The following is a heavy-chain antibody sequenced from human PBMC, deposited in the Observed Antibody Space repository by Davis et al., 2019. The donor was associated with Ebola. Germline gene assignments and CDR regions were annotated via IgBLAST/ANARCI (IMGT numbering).Heavy chain of an antibody. CDR1: GGSISSSY. D-gene: IGHD6-19*01. CDR3: ARDSRWLVPGTYYYYGMDV. J-gene: IGHJ6*02. Sequence: GSLRLSCTVSGGSISSSYWSWIRQPPGKGLEWIGYIYYSGSTKYNPSLKSRVTISVDTSKNHFSLKLSSVTAADTAVYYCARDSRWLVPGTYYYYGMDVWGQGTTVTVSS. V-gene: IGHV4-59*01. CDR2: IYYSGST.